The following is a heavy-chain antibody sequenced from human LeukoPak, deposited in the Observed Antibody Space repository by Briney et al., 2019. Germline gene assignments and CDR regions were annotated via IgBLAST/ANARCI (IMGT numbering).Heavy chain of an antibody. J-gene: IGHJ3*02. D-gene: IGHD3-3*01. CDR1: GFTFSSYA. Sequence: GGSLRLSCAASGFTFSSYAMSWVRQAPGKGLEWVSAISGCGGSTYYADSVKGRFTISRDNSKNTLYLQMNSLRAEDTAVYYCAKGPNDFWCGEDAFDIWGQGTMVTVSS. CDR3: AKGPNDFWCGEDAFDI. V-gene: IGHV3-23*01. CDR2: ISGCGGST.